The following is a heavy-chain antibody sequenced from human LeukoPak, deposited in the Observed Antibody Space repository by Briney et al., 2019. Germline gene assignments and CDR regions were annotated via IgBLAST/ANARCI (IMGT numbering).Heavy chain of an antibody. Sequence: GGSLRLSCAASGFTFSSYAMSWVRQAPGKGLEWVSAISGSGGSTYYADSVKGRFTISRDNSKNTLYLQMNSLRAEDTAVYYCAKATHRIAAAGYYFDYWGQGTLVTVSS. D-gene: IGHD6-13*01. V-gene: IGHV3-23*01. CDR2: ISGSGGST. J-gene: IGHJ4*02. CDR3: AKATHRIAAAGYYFDY. CDR1: GFTFSSYA.